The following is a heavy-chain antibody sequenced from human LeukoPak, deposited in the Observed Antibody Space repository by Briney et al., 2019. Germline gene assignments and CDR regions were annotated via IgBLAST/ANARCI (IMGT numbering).Heavy chain of an antibody. CDR1: GGSISSYY. CDR2: IYYSGST. V-gene: IGHV4-59*01. CDR3: ARDWYSSGWSVLDY. D-gene: IGHD6-19*01. Sequence: PSETLSLTCTVSGGSISSYYWSWIRQPPGKGLEWIGYIYYSGSTNYNPSLKSRVTMSVDTSKNQLSLKLTSVTAADTAVYFCARDWYSSGWSVLDYWGQGTLVTVSS. J-gene: IGHJ4*02.